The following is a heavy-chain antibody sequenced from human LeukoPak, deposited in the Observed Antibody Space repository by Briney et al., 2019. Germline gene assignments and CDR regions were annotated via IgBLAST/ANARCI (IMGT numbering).Heavy chain of an antibody. CDR1: GFTFNTYE. Sequence: QPGGSLRLSCTASGFTFNTYEMNWVRQAPGKGLEWVSFISGSGDSIHYADSLYYADSVKGRFTISRDNAKNSLYLQMNSLRAEDTAVYHCTRGGNIGYNYNAFDIWGQGTMVTVSS. CDR3: TRGGNIGYNYNAFDI. V-gene: IGHV3-48*03. CDR2: ISGSGDSIHYADSL. D-gene: IGHD3-22*01. J-gene: IGHJ3*02.